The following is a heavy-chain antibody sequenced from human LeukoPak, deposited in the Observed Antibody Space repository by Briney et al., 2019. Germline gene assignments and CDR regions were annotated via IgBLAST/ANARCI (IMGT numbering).Heavy chain of an antibody. CDR2: IRYHGSDK. J-gene: IGHJ4*02. Sequence: GGSLRLSCAASGFTFSGSGMHWVRQAPGKGLEWVAFIRYHGSDKFYADSVKGRFTISRDNSKNTLYLQMNSLRPEDTSVYYCARSPTSWYFDYWGQGTLVTVSS. CDR3: ARSPTSWYFDY. V-gene: IGHV3-30*02. CDR1: GFTFSGSG. D-gene: IGHD2-2*01.